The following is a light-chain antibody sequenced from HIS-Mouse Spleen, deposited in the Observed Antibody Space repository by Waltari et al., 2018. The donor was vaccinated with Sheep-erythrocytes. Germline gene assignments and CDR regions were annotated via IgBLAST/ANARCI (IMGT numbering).Light chain of an antibody. CDR3: CSYAGSYNHV. CDR2: DVS. J-gene: IGLJ1*01. Sequence: QSALTQPRSVSGSPGQSVTISCTGTSSDVGGYHSFSWYQQNPGKAPKPMSYDVSKRPSGVPDRFSGSKSGNTASLTISGLQAEDEADYYCCSYAGSYNHVFATGTKVTVL. V-gene: IGLV2-11*01. CDR1: SSDVGGYHS.